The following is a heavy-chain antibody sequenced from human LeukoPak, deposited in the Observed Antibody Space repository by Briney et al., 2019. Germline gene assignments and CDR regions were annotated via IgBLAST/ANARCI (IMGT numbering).Heavy chain of an antibody. Sequence: ASVKVSCKASGYMFTSYYMHWVRQAPGQGLEWMGMINPGGGGTNYAQKFQGRVTMTRDTSTSTVYMELSSLRSEDTAVYYCARDGDDFGDYVEYNYYGLDVWGQGTTVTVSS. V-gene: IGHV1-46*01. CDR1: GYMFTSYY. CDR2: INPGGGGT. D-gene: IGHD4-17*01. J-gene: IGHJ6*02. CDR3: ARDGDDFGDYVEYNYYGLDV.